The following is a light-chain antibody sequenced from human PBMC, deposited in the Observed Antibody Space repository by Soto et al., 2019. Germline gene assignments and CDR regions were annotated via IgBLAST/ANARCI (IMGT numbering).Light chain of an antibody. V-gene: IGLV2-23*02. CDR3: CSFGGSGYV. J-gene: IGLJ1*01. Sequence: QPASVSGSPGQSITISCSGTTSDVGIVSWYQHHPGKAPKLMIHEVTKRPSGVSDRFSGSKSGNSASLTISGLQAEDEADYFCCSFGGSGYVFGTGTKLTVL. CDR2: EVT. CDR1: TSDVGI.